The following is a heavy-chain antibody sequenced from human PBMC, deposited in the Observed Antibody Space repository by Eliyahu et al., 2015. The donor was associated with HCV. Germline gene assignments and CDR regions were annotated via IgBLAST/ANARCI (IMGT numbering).Heavy chain of an antibody. J-gene: IGHJ6*02. CDR2: ISSSSSYT. V-gene: IGHV3-11*06. CDR1: GFXFSDYY. D-gene: IGHD1-26*01. CDR3: ASSRGGNYYYGMDV. Sequence: QVQLVESGGGLVKPGGSLRLSCAASGFXFSDYYMSWIRQAPGKGLEWVSYISSSSSYTNYADSVKGRFTISRDNAKNSLYLQMNSLRAEDTAVYYCASSRGGNYYYGMDVWGQGTTVTVSS.